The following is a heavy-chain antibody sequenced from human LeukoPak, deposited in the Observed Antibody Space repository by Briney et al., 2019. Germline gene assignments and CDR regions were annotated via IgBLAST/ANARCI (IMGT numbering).Heavy chain of an antibody. CDR3: AREVLAAARWFDP. Sequence: SETLSLTCAVYGGSLSGYYWSWIRQSPEKGLEWIGENNDSGTTNYNPSFESRVTISVDKSKNQISLKLNFVTAADTALYYCAREVLAAARWFDPWGPGTLVTVSA. CDR2: NNDSGTT. CDR1: GGSLSGYY. D-gene: IGHD6-13*01. V-gene: IGHV4-34*01. J-gene: IGHJ5*02.